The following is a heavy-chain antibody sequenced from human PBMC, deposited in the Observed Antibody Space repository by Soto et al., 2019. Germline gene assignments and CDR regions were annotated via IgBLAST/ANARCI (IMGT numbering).Heavy chain of an antibody. V-gene: IGHV3-49*02. J-gene: IGHJ4*02. CDR2: IRSKAYGGTT. D-gene: IGHD2-8*01. Sequence: LILSCTASGLTFKDYTLSWVRQAPGKGLEWVGFIRSKAYGGTTEYGASVKGRFTISRDDSKSIAYLQMNSLKTEDTAVYFCTAGKLYPSLAFDYWGQGTLVTVSS. CDR1: GLTFKDYT. CDR3: TAGKLYPSLAFDY.